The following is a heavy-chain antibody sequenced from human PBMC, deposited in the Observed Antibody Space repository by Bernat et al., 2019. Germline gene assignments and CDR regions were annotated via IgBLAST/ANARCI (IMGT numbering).Heavy chain of an antibody. Sequence: QVQLVESGGGLVKPGGSLRLSCAASGFTFSDYYMRWIRQAPGKGLEWVSYISSSSSYTNYADSVKGRFTISRDNAKNSMYLQMNILRDEDTDMYYCARACPEMQRRSRKPRTRWFDPWGQGTLVTVSS. CDR3: ARACPEMQRRSRKPRTRWFDP. V-gene: IGHV3-11*06. CDR2: ISSSSSYT. D-gene: IGHD5-24*01. J-gene: IGHJ5*02. CDR1: GFTFSDYY.